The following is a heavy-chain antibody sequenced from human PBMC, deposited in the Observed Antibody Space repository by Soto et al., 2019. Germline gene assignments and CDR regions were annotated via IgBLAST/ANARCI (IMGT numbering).Heavy chain of an antibody. CDR3: ARGGSYFDY. D-gene: IGHD1-26*01. V-gene: IGHV3-48*03. Sequence: GSLRLSLAAAGFSLSSYEMNWVRQAPGKGLEWVSYITGSGNTIYYADSVKGRFTISRDNAKNSMYLQMNSLRAEDTAVYYCARGGSYFDYWGQGTLVTVSS. CDR1: GFSLSSYE. J-gene: IGHJ4*02. CDR2: ITGSGNTI.